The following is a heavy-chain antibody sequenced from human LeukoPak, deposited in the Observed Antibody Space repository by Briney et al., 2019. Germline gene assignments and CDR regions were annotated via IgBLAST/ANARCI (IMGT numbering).Heavy chain of an antibody. D-gene: IGHD3-10*01. J-gene: IGHJ4*02. CDR2: IYSGGTT. Sequence: GGSLRLSCAASGFTVSSNFMSWFRQAPGKGLEWVSAIYSGGTTYYADSVKGRFTISRDDSKNTVFLQMNSLRAEDTALYYCARGGEDSPLWFEPKQYHFDCWGQGALVTVSS. CDR3: ARGGEDSPLWFEPKQYHFDC. CDR1: GFTVSSNF. V-gene: IGHV3-53*01.